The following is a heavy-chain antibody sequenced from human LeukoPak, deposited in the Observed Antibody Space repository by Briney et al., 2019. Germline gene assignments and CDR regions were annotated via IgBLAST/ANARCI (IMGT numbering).Heavy chain of an antibody. CDR2: IKQDGSEK. J-gene: IGHJ3*02. CDR3: ARGRDYVTDAFDI. V-gene: IGHV3-7*01. CDR1: GFSFSSYW. Sequence: GGSVRLSCAASGFSFSSYWMTWVRQAPGKGLEWVANIKQDGSEKYYVDSVKGRFTISRDNAKNSLYLQMNNLRAEDTAVYYCARGRDYVTDAFDICGPGTMVTVSS. D-gene: IGHD3-10*02.